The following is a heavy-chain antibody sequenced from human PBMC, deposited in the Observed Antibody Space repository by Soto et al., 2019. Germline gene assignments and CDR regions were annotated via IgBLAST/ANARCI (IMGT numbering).Heavy chain of an antibody. V-gene: IGHV4-30-2*01. CDR1: GGSISGGGFS. D-gene: IGHD1-1*01. Sequence: PSETLSLTCAVSGGSISGGGFSWSWIRQPPGKGLEWIGYILHTGGTQYNPSLKSRVSMSVYKSKNQFSLHLTSVTAADTAVYYCARLQLGEGSDYWGQGAPVPVYS. CDR3: ARLQLGEGSDY. J-gene: IGHJ4*02. CDR2: ILHTGGT.